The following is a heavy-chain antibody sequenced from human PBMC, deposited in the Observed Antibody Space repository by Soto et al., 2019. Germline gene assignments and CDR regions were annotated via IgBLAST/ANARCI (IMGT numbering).Heavy chain of an antibody. J-gene: IGHJ4*02. V-gene: IGHV4-59*01. CDR2: IFYSGST. Sequence: PSETLSLTCTVSGGSISSYYWTWIRQSPGKGLEWIGYIFYSGSTNYNPSLKSRVTISVDTSKNQFSLKLSSVTAADTAVYYCARGQSGSSKIFDSWGQGTLVTVSS. CDR3: ARGQSGSSKIFDS. D-gene: IGHD1-26*01. CDR1: GGSISSYY.